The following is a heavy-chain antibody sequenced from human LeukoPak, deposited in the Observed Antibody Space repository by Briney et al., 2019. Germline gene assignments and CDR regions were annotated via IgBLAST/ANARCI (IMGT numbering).Heavy chain of an antibody. CDR2: IYYSGST. D-gene: IGHD1-14*01. V-gene: IGHV4-59*01. J-gene: IGHJ4*02. CDR1: GGSISSYY. Sequence: PSETLSLTCTVSGGSISSYYWSWLRQPPGKGLEWIGYIYYSGSTNYNPSLKSRVTISVDTSKSQFSLKLSSVTAADTAVYYCARDIRTGSFDYWGQGTLVTVSS. CDR3: ARDIRTGSFDY.